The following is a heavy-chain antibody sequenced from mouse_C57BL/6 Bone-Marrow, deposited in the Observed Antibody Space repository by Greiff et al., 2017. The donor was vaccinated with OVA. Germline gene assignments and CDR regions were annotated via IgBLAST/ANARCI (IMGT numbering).Heavy chain of an antibody. D-gene: IGHD2-12*01. V-gene: IGHV1-42*01. CDR1: GYSFTGYY. Sequence: VQLQQSGPELVKPGASVKISCKASGYSFTGYYMNWVKQSPEKSLEWIGEINPSTGGTTYNQKFKAKATLTVDKSSSTAYMQLKSLTSEDSAVYYCARGRAYYSAMDYWGQGTSVTVSS. CDR3: ARGRAYYSAMDY. CDR2: INPSTGGT. J-gene: IGHJ4*01.